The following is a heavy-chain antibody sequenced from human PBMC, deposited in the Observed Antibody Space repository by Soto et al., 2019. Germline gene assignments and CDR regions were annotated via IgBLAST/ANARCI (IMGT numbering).Heavy chain of an antibody. Sequence: SETLSLTCTVSGGSISSYYWSWIRQPPGKGLEWIGYIYYSGSTNYNPSLKSRVTISVDTSKNQFSLKLSSVTAADTAVYYCARYSSSWGYWFDPWGQGTLVTVSS. D-gene: IGHD6-13*01. V-gene: IGHV4-59*01. CDR2: IYYSGST. J-gene: IGHJ5*02. CDR3: ARYSSSWGYWFDP. CDR1: GGSISSYY.